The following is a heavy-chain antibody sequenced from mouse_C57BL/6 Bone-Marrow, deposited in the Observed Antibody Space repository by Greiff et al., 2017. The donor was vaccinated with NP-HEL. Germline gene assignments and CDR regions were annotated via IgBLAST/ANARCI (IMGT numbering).Heavy chain of an antibody. V-gene: IGHV2-2*01. J-gene: IGHJ4*01. CDR1: GFSLTSYG. CDR2: IWSGGST. D-gene: IGHD1-1*01. CDR3: ARMGIYYYGSSHYAMDY. Sequence: VKLVESGPGLVQPSQSLSITCTVSGFSLTSYGVHWVRQSPGKGLEWLGVIWSGGSTDYNAAFISRLSISKDNSKSQVFFKMNSLQADDTAIYYCARMGIYYYGSSHYAMDYWGQGTSVTVSS.